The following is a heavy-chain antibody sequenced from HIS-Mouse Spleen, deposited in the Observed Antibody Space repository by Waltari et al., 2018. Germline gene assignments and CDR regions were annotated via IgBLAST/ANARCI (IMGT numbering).Heavy chain of an antibody. CDR3: ARAEGAARPFFYAFDI. V-gene: IGHV4-59*01. J-gene: IGHJ3*02. D-gene: IGHD6-6*01. CDR2: IYYSGST. CDR1: GGSISSYY. Sequence: QVQLQESGPGLVKPSETLSLTCTVSGGSISSYYWSWIRQPPGKGLEWIGYIYYSGSTPDTPPLKSRVTISVDTSKNQVSLKLRYVTAADTAVYYCARAEGAARPFFYAFDIWGQGTMVTVSS.